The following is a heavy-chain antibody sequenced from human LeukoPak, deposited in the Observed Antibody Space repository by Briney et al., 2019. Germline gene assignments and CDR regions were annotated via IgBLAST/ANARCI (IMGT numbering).Heavy chain of an antibody. CDR1: GFTFSSYG. Sequence: GGSLRLSCAASGFTFSSYGMHWVRQAPGKGLEWVAFIRYDGSNKYYADSVKGRFTISRDNSKNTLYLQMNSLRAEDTAVYYCAKDPVTMIVVARGAFDIWSQGTMVTVSS. V-gene: IGHV3-30*02. CDR3: AKDPVTMIVVARGAFDI. CDR2: IRYDGSNK. J-gene: IGHJ3*02. D-gene: IGHD3-22*01.